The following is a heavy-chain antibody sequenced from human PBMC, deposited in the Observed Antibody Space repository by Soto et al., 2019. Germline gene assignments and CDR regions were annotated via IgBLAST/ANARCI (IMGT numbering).Heavy chain of an antibody. J-gene: IGHJ4*02. CDR1: GGSISSGGYY. CDR3: ARPPGN. V-gene: IGHV4-31*03. CDR2: IYYSGST. Sequence: QVQLQESGPGLVKPSQTLSLTCTVSGGSISSGGYYWSWIRQHPGKGLEWIGYIYYSGSTYYNPSLRSGVPISVARPKTHSPRKLTSVTAPNTAVYYGARPPGNGGQGTLVP.